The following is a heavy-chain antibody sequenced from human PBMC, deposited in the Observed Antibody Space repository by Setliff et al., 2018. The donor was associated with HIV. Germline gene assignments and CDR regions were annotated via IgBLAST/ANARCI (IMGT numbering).Heavy chain of an antibody. V-gene: IGHV4-59*08. CDR1: GYSISSGYY. CDR3: ARHGGSGYYPYYYYYYMDV. Sequence: PSETLSLTCTVSGYSISSGYYWSWIRQPPGKGLEWIGYIYYSGSTKYNPSLKSRVTISVDTSKNHFSLKLSSVTAADTAVYYCARHGGSGYYPYYYYYYMDVWGTGTTVTVSS. CDR2: IYYSGST. D-gene: IGHD3-22*01. J-gene: IGHJ6*03.